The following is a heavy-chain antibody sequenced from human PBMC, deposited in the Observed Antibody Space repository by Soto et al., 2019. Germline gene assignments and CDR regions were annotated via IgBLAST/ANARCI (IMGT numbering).Heavy chain of an antibody. V-gene: IGHV6-1*01. CDR1: GDSVSSNGAC. CDR2: IYYRSKWFH. D-gene: IGHD2-15*01. CDR3: ARVHCSAGTCLDGLDF. J-gene: IGHJ6*02. Sequence: SQTLSLTCVISGDSVSSNGACWNWIRQSPWRGLQWLGRIYYRSKWFHDYAASVESRMAINPDTSRHQFSLQLNYVTPEDTAVYYCARVHCSAGTCLDGLDFWGQGTTVTVSS.